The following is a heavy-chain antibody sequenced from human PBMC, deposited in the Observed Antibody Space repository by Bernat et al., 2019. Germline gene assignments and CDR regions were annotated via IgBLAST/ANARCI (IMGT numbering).Heavy chain of an antibody. CDR3: AKEVQSGYRRYYFDY. CDR1: AFTFNNYA. J-gene: IGHJ4*02. V-gene: IGHV3-23*01. Sequence: EVQLLESGGGLVQPGGSLRLSCAASAFTFNNYAMSWVRQAPGKGLEWVSAISGTGGITLYAASVKGRFTISRDNSKKTLFLQMNSLRADDTAVYYCAKEVQSGYRRYYFDYWGQGTLVAVSS. CDR2: ISGTGGIT. D-gene: IGHD3-3*01.